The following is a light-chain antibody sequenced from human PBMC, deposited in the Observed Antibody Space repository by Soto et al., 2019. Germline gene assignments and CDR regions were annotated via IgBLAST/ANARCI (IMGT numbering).Light chain of an antibody. J-gene: IGKJ1*01. CDR1: QSVCSNN. CDR2: VSS. Sequence: EIVLTQSPDTLSLSPGERATLSCRASQSVCSNNLDWYQHKPSQPPRLLIYVSSRRATGIPDRFSGSGSGSEFTLTISRLESEDFAVYYCQQHRGWPSTFGHGTKVEIK. CDR3: QQHRGWPST. V-gene: IGKV3-20*01.